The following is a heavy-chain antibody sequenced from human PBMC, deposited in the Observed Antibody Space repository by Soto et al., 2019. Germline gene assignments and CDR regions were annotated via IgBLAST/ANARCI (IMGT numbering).Heavy chain of an antibody. D-gene: IGHD1-26*01. CDR2: IRNDGSNK. Sequence: GGSLRLSCAASGFIFSSYGMHWVRQAPGKGLEWVAVIRNDGSNKYYADSVKGRFTISRDNSKNTLYLQMNSLRAEDTAVYYCARGVGADEGYFDYWGQGTPVTVSS. CDR1: GFIFSSYG. V-gene: IGHV3-33*01. CDR3: ARGVGADEGYFDY. J-gene: IGHJ4*02.